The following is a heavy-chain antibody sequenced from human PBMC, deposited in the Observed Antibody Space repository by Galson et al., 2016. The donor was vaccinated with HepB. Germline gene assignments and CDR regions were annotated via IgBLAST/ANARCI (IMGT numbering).Heavy chain of an antibody. D-gene: IGHD5-18*01. J-gene: IGHJ6*02. V-gene: IGHV3-13*01. Sequence: SLRLSCAGSGFTFSTYAMSWVRQAPGKGLEWVSGIDTAGGTSYLGSVKGRFTISRENAKNSLYLQMNSLRVGDTAVYYCVREILLVVGYYGMDVWGQGTTVTVSS. CDR3: VREILLVVGYYGMDV. CDR1: GFTFSTYA. CDR2: IDTAGGT.